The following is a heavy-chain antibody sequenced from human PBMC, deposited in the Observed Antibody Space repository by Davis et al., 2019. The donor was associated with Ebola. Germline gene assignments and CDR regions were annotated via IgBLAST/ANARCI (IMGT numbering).Heavy chain of an antibody. V-gene: IGHV4-38-2*02. CDR2: ISHSGST. CDR3: ASLFRDV. Sequence: MPSETLSLTCSVSGFSISGGYYWGWIRQAPGKGMEWIGSISHSGSTYFTPSLASRVTISIDTSKNQFSLSLSSVTAADTAVYYCASLFRDVWGKGTTVTVSS. CDR1: GFSISGGYY. D-gene: IGHD2-21*01. J-gene: IGHJ6*04.